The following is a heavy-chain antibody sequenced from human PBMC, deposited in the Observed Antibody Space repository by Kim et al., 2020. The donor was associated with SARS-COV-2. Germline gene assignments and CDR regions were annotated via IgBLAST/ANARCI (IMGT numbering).Heavy chain of an antibody. Sequence: GGSLRLSCAASGFTFDDYAMHWVRQAPGKGLEWVSLISWDGGSTYYADSVKGRFTISRDNSKNSLYLQMNSLRAEDTALYYCAKAISRITMALGMDVWGQGTTVTVSS. V-gene: IGHV3-43D*03. D-gene: IGHD3-10*01. CDR2: ISWDGGST. J-gene: IGHJ6*02. CDR3: AKAISRITMALGMDV. CDR1: GFTFDDYA.